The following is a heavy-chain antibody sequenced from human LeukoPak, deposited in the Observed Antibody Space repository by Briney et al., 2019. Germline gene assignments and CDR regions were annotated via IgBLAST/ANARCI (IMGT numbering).Heavy chain of an antibody. D-gene: IGHD3-22*01. Sequence: PGGSLRLSRAASGFTLSSYGMHWVRQAPGKGLEGVAVIWYDGSNKYYADSVKGRFTIPRDNSKNTLYLQKNSLRAEDTAVYYCAKDFSYYDSSGSEPDYWGQGTLVTVSS. CDR2: IWYDGSNK. CDR1: GFTLSSYG. J-gene: IGHJ4*02. V-gene: IGHV3-33*06. CDR3: AKDFSYYDSSGSEPDY.